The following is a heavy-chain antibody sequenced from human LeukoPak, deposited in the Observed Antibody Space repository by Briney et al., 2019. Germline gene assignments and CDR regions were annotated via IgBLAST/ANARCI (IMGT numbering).Heavy chain of an antibody. CDR2: IIPIFGTA. Sequence: EASVKVSCKASGGTFSSYAISWVRQAPGQGLEWLGRIIPIFGTANYAQKFQGRVTITTDESTSTAYMELSSLRSEDTVVYYCARDYGDNYFDYWGQGTLVTVSS. CDR1: GGTFSSYA. J-gene: IGHJ4*02. V-gene: IGHV1-69*05. D-gene: IGHD4-17*01. CDR3: ARDYGDNYFDY.